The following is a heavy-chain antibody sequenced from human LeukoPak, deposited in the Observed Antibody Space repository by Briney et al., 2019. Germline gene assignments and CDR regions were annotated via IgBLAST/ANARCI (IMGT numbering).Heavy chain of an antibody. J-gene: IGHJ4*02. V-gene: IGHV4-39*02. CDR3: ARERPSSTSFSYYFDS. CDR1: GGSISINNYY. Sequence: SETLSLTCTVSGGSISINNYYWGWIRQPPGKGLEWIGNIYYSGSTYYNPSLKSRVTISVDTSKNHFSLQLTSVTAADTAVYYCARERPSSTSFSYYFDSWGQGTLVTVSS. D-gene: IGHD2-2*01. CDR2: IYYSGST.